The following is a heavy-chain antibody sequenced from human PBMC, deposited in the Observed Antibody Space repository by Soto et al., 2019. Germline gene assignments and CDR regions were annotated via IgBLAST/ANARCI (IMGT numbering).Heavy chain of an antibody. CDR2: ITAYNGKT. D-gene: IGHD3-3*01. Sequence: QVQLVQSGGEVKKPGASVKASCKASGYTFSNYGVSWVRQAPGQGLEWMGWITAYNGKTNYAHNFEGRVAMTIDTSTSTAYMELRSLRSDDTAVYYCARQHNDLWSDSPDFDYWGQGTLVTVSA. J-gene: IGHJ4*02. CDR1: GYTFSNYG. CDR3: ARQHNDLWSDSPDFDY. V-gene: IGHV1-18*04.